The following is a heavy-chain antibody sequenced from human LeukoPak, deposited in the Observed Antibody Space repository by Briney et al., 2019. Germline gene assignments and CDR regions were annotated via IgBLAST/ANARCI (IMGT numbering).Heavy chain of an antibody. CDR2: INPGNGNT. Sequence: ASVKVSCKASGYTFSNYEMHWVRQAPGQRLEWMGWINPGNGNTKYAQKLQGRVTITRDTSATTAYMELSSLRSEGTAVYYCARAHGSGSYYPSFDYWGQGTLVTVSS. CDR1: GYTFSNYE. J-gene: IGHJ4*02. CDR3: ARAHGSGSYYPSFDY. V-gene: IGHV1-3*01. D-gene: IGHD3-10*01.